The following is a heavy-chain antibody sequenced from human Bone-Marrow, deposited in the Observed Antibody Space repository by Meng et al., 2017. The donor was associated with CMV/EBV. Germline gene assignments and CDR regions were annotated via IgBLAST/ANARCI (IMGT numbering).Heavy chain of an antibody. CDR1: GYTFTSYY. V-gene: IGHV1-18*04. CDR2: ISAYNGNT. D-gene: IGHD3-3*01. J-gene: IGHJ4*02. CDR3: ARTQPGPYYYDFWSGCLDY. Sequence: SVKVSCKASGYTFTSYYMHWVRQAPGQGLEWMGWISAYNGNTNYAQKLQGRVTMTTDTSTSTAYMELRSLRSDDTAVYYCARTQPGPYYYDFWSGCLDYWGQGTLVTSPQ.